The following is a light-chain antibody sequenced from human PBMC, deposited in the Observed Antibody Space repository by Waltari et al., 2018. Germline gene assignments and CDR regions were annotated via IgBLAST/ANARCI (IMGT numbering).Light chain of an antibody. V-gene: IGKV3-11*01. CDR1: QSVSSY. CDR3: QQRSGT. J-gene: IGKJ4*01. CDR2: DAS. Sequence: EIVLTQSPATLSLSPGERATLSCRASQSVSSYLAWYQQKPGQAPRLLIYDASNRATGIPARFSGSGSGTDFTLTISSLEPEDVAVYYCQQRSGTFGGGTKVEIK.